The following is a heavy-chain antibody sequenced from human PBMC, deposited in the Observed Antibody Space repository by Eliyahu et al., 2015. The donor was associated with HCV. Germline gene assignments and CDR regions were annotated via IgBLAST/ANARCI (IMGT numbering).Heavy chain of an antibody. CDR3: TRALLWFGELLGLDFDY. J-gene: IGHJ4*02. CDR2: IRSKXYGGTT. CDR1: GFTFGDYA. D-gene: IGHD3-10*01. V-gene: IGHV3-49*05. Sequence: EVQLVESGGDLVKPGRSLRLXCTASGFTFGDYAMTWFXQAPGKGLEWVGFIRSKXYGGTTEYAASVKGRFTISRDDSKSIAYLQMNSLKTEDTAVYYCTRALLWFGELLGLDFDYWGQGTLVTVSS.